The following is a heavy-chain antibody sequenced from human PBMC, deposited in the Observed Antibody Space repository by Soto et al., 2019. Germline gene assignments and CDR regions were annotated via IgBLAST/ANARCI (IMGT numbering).Heavy chain of an antibody. D-gene: IGHD6-6*01. CDR3: ARGAARRSNYYYYGMDV. CDR1: GGTFSSYA. J-gene: IGHJ6*02. Sequence: GASVKVSCKASGGTFSSYAISWVRQAPGQGLEWMGGIIPIFGTANYAQKFQGRVTITADESTSTAYMELSSLRSEDTAVYYCARGAARRSNYYYYGMDVWGQGTTVTVSS. V-gene: IGHV1-69*13. CDR2: IIPIFGTA.